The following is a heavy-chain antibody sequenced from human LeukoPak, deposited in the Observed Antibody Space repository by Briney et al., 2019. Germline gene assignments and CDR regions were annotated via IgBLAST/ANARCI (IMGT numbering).Heavy chain of an antibody. V-gene: IGHV4-30-2*01. CDR2: IYHSGST. D-gene: IGHD3-3*01. CDR1: GGSISSGGYY. J-gene: IGHJ4*02. CDR3: ARITIQAGLFFDY. Sequence: SETLSLTCTVSGGSISSGGYYWSWIRQPPGKGLEWIGYIYHSGSTYYNPSHKSRVTISVGRSKNQFSLKLSSVTAADTAVYYCARITIQAGLFFDYWGQGTLVTVSS.